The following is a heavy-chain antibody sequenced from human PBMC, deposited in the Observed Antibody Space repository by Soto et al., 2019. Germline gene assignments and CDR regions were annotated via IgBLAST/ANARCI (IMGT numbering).Heavy chain of an antibody. D-gene: IGHD1-26*01. CDR1: GFTFSSYA. V-gene: IGHV3-23*01. CDR2: ISGSGGST. Sequence: EVQLLESGGGLVQPGGSLRLSCAASGFTFSSYAMNWVRQAPGKGLEWVSVISGSGGSTYYADSVKGRFTISRDNSKNTLYLQMNSLRAEDTAVYYCARRGSGSDYDYWCQGTLVTVSS. J-gene: IGHJ4*02. CDR3: ARRGSGSDYDY.